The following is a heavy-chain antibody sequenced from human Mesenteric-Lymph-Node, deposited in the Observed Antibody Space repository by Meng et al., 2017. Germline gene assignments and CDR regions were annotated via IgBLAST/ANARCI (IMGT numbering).Heavy chain of an antibody. D-gene: IGHD2-8*01. J-gene: IGHJ4*02. CDR1: GDSVTSNYH. CDR3: MRGSLMVTSPFDL. Sequence: SETLSLTCTVSGDSVTSNYHWGWIRQSPGKGLEWIGNIYTSGSTYYNPSLQSRISMSVDMSKNQFSLKLRSLTAADTAVYYCMRGSLMVTSPFDLWGQGTLVTVSS. CDR2: IYTSGST. V-gene: IGHV4-39*07.